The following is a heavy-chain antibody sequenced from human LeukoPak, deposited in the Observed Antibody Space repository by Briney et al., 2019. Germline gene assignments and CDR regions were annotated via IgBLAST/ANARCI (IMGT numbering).Heavy chain of an antibody. CDR2: ISAYNGNT. Sequence: ASVTVSFTASGYTFTSYGISWVRQAPGQGLEWMGWISAYNGNTNYAQKLQGRVTMTTDTSTSTAYMELRSLRSDDTAVYYCARVVRSGSSSWSFDYWGQGTLVTVSS. V-gene: IGHV1-18*01. CDR1: GYTFTSYG. J-gene: IGHJ4*02. CDR3: ARVVRSGSSSWSFDY. D-gene: IGHD6-13*01.